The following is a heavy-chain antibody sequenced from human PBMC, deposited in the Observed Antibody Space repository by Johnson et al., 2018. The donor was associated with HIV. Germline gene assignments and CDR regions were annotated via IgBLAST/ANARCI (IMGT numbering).Heavy chain of an antibody. V-gene: IGHV3-30*03. J-gene: IGHJ3*02. Sequence: QVQLVESGGGVVQPGRSLRLSCAASGFTFTSFGMHWVRQAPGKGLEWVAVISYEGNNKYYADSVKGRFTISRDNSKNTLYLQMNSLRAEDTAVYYCARAPYYYDSSTGAFDIWGQGTMVTVSS. D-gene: IGHD3-22*01. CDR2: ISYEGNNK. CDR1: GFTFTSFG. CDR3: ARAPYYYDSSTGAFDI.